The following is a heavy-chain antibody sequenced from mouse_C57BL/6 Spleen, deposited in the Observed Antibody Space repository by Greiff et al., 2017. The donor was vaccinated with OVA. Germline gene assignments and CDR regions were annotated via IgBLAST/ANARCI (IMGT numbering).Heavy chain of an antibody. J-gene: IGHJ2*01. D-gene: IGHD3-1*01. CDR1: GYAFSSYW. CDR3: ARRATAYYFDY. Sequence: QVQLQQSGAELVKPGASVKISCKASGYAFSSYWMNWVKQRPGKGLEWIGQIYPGDGDTNYNGKFKGKATLTADKSSSTAYMQLSSLTSEDSAVYFCARRATAYYFDYWGQGTTLTVAS. V-gene: IGHV1-80*01. CDR2: IYPGDGDT.